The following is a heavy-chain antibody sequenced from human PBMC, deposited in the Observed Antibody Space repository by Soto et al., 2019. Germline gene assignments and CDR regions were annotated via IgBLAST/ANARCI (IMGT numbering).Heavy chain of an antibody. D-gene: IGHD6-13*01. CDR3: ARVDRSSWYGWFDR. Sequence: GSLRLSCAASGFTVSSNYMSWVRQAPGKGLEWVSVIYSGGSTYYADSVKGRFTISRDNSKNTLYLQMNSLRAEDTAVYYCARVDRSSWYGWFDRWGQGTLVAVSS. J-gene: IGHJ5*02. CDR2: IYSGGST. V-gene: IGHV3-66*01. CDR1: GFTVSSNY.